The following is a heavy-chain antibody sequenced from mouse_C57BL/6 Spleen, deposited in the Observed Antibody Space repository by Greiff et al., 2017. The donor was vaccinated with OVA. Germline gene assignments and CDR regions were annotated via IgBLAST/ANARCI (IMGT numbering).Heavy chain of an antibody. J-gene: IGHJ4*01. Sequence: EVQLQQSGPELVKPGASVKISCKASGYTFTDYYMNWVKQSHGKSLEWIGDINPNNGGTSYNQKFKGKATLTVDKSSSTAYMELRSLTSEDSAVYYCAHYDGYFSYAMDYWGQGTSVTVSS. CDR1: GYTFTDYY. D-gene: IGHD2-3*01. CDR2: INPNNGGT. CDR3: AHYDGYFSYAMDY. V-gene: IGHV1-26*01.